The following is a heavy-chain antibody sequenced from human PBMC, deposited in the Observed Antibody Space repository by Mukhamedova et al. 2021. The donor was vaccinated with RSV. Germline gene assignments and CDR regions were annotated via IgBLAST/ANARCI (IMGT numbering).Heavy chain of an antibody. V-gene: IGHV3-53*01. D-gene: IGHD1-1*01. CDR3: ARMKPSELALDF. Sequence: AEYMGGRFTISRDNSKNTLYLQMNSLRAEDTALYYCARMKPSELALDFWGQGTLVTVSS. J-gene: IGHJ4*02.